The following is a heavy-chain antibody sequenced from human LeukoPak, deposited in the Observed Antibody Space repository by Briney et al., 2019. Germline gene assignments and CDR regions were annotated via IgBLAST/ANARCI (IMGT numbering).Heavy chain of an antibody. V-gene: IGHV5-51*01. CDR1: GDRFTSNW. CDR2: IFPGDSDT. CDR3: ARRPLHSQNWLAP. J-gene: IGHJ5*02. Sequence: GESLKFSCKGYGDRFTSNWVAWVRQMPGKGLEWMGIIFPGDSDTRYSPSIQGQVTISVDRSISTAYLQWSSLKASDTAIYYCARRPLHSQNWLAPWGQGTLVTVSS.